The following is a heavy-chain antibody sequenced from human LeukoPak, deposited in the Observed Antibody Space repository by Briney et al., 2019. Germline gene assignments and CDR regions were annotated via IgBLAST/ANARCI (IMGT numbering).Heavy chain of an antibody. D-gene: IGHD2-2*01. J-gene: IGHJ5*02. V-gene: IGHV5-51*01. CDR1: GYSFTSYW. Sequence: HGESLKISCKGSGYSFTSYWIGWVRQMPGKGLEWMGIIYPGDSDTRYSPSFQGQVTISADKSISTAYLQWSSLKASDTAMYYCATLXAXXXXVPGPYGWFDPWGQGTLVTVSS. CDR3: ATLXAXXXXVPGPYGWFDP. CDR2: IYPGDSDT.